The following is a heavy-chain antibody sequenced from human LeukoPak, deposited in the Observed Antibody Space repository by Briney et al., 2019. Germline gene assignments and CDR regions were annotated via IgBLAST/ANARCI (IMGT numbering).Heavy chain of an antibody. Sequence: GGSLRLSCAASGFTFSSYAMHWVRQAPGKGLEWVAVISYDGSNNYYADSVKGRFTISRDNSKNTLYLQMNSLRAEDTAVYYCAREAYMIDILTGYYIDYWGQGTLVTVSS. CDR3: AREAYMIDILTGYYIDY. CDR2: ISYDGSNN. J-gene: IGHJ4*02. CDR1: GFTFSSYA. V-gene: IGHV3-30*04. D-gene: IGHD3-9*01.